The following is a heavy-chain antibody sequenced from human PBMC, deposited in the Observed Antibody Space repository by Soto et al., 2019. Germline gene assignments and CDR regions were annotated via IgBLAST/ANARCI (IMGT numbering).Heavy chain of an antibody. D-gene: IGHD3-22*01. Sequence: QVQLVQSGAEVKKPGASVKVSCKASGYIFTNHYIHWVRQAPGQGLEWMGIINPSGGSTNYLQKFQGRITMTRDTSTSTVYMELSSLRSDDTAVYFCARADYYDRSGFYYDCWGQGSLVTVSS. CDR1: GYIFTNHY. J-gene: IGHJ4*02. CDR2: INPSGGST. CDR3: ARADYYDRSGFYYDC. V-gene: IGHV1-46*01.